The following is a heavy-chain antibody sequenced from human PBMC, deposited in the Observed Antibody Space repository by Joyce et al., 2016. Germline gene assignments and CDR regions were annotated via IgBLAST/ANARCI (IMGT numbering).Heavy chain of an antibody. CDR1: EYTFISYY. CDR3: AQDVDTALY. J-gene: IGHJ4*02. V-gene: IGHV1-46*01. Sequence: QVQLVQSGAEVKKPGASVKVSCKASEYTFISYYMHWVRQAPGQGLEWMGRINPNGGSTSDAQKFQGSVTMTRDTSTSTVYMELSSLRSEDTAVYYCAQDVDTALYWGQGTLVTVSS. D-gene: IGHD5-18*01. CDR2: INPNGGST.